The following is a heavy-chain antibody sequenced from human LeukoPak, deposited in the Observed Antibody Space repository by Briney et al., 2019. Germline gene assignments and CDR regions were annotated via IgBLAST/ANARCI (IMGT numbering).Heavy chain of an antibody. CDR3: AREGTGSHMDV. CDR2: IRTDGTIT. J-gene: IGHJ6*03. Sequence: PGGSLRLSCAASGFTFSSYSMNWVRQAPGKGLVWVSRIRTDGTITTYADSVKGRFSISRDNAKNTLYLQVNSLRVEDTAVYYCAREGTGSHMDVWGKGTTVTVSS. V-gene: IGHV3-74*03. D-gene: IGHD1/OR15-1a*01. CDR1: GFTFSSYS.